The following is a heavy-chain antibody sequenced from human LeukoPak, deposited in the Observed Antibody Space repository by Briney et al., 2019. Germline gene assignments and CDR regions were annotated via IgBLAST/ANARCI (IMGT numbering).Heavy chain of an antibody. V-gene: IGHV1-2*02. Sequence: GASVKVSCKASGYTFTEHYIHWVRQAPGQGPEWMGWINPNIGVTKYAQKFVGRVTMTRDTSITTAYMELSSLTSDDTAMYYCARDLEFYHVLSGYYVPSFDSWGQGALVTVSS. J-gene: IGHJ4*02. D-gene: IGHD3-9*01. CDR3: ARDLEFYHVLSGYYVPSFDS. CDR2: INPNIGVT. CDR1: GYTFTEHY.